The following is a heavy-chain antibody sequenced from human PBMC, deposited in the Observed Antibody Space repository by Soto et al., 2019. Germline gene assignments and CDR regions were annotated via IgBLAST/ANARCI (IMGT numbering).Heavy chain of an antibody. CDR2: INHSGST. D-gene: IGHD3-16*02. CDR1: GGSFSGYY. J-gene: IGHJ4*02. CDR3: ARGPPRSFRFDY. Sequence: TLSLTCAVYGGSFSGYYWSWIRQPPGKGLEWIGEINHSGSTNYNPSLKSRVTISVDTSKNQFSLKLSSVTAADTAVYYCARGPPRSFRFDYWGQGTLVTVSS. V-gene: IGHV4-34*01.